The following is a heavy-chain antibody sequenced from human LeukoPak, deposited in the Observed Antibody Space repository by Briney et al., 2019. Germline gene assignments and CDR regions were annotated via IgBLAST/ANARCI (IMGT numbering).Heavy chain of an antibody. V-gene: IGHV4-38-2*01. J-gene: IGHJ6*03. CDR3: ARQHDSYYYYYIDV. CDR2: LYHSDSA. Sequence: KPSETLSLTCAVSGYSIGNGYYWVWIRQPPGRGLEWIGSLYHSDSAYYNTSLRSRVSMSVDTSKNQFSLTLSFVTAADTAVYYCARQHDSYYYYYIDVWGSGTTVTVSS. CDR1: GYSIGNGYY.